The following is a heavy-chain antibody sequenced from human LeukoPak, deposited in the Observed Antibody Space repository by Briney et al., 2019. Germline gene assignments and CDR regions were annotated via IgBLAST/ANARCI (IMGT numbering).Heavy chain of an antibody. CDR3: AMTADYGDYPIFDY. CDR2: INSDGSST. J-gene: IGHJ4*02. CDR1: GFTFSSYW. D-gene: IGHD4-17*01. V-gene: IGHV3-74*01. Sequence: PGGSLRLSCAASGFTFSSYWMHWVRQAPGKGLVWVSRINSDGSSTSYADSVKGRFTISRDNAKNTLYLQMNSLRVEDTAVYYCAMTADYGDYPIFDYWGQGTLVTVSS.